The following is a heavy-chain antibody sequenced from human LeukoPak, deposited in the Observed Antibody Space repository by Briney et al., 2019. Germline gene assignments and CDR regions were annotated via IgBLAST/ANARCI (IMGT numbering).Heavy chain of an antibody. CDR3: ARPNYYGSGSPAGY. CDR1: GYYFPSYW. CDR2: IYPGDSDT. V-gene: IGHV5-51*01. D-gene: IGHD3-10*01. J-gene: IGHJ4*02. Sequence: GESLQISCNGSGYYFPSYWIGWVRQPPGKGLEWMGIIYPGDSDTTYSPSFQGQVTISADKSISTAYLQWSSLKASDTAMYYCARPNYYGSGSPAGYWGQGTLVTVSS.